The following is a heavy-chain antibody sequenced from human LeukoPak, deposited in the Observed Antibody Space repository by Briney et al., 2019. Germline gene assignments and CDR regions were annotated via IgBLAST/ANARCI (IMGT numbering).Heavy chain of an antibody. V-gene: IGHV3-23*01. CDR1: GFTFSRYG. CDR3: AKDQGGSGSDY. J-gene: IGHJ4*02. Sequence: PGGSLRLSCAASGFTFSRYGMNWVRQAPGKGLEWVSAVSGSGSRTYYADSVKGRFTISRDNSKNTLYLQMNSLRADDTAVYYCAKDQGGSGSDYCGQG. CDR2: VSGSGSRT. D-gene: IGHD3-3*01.